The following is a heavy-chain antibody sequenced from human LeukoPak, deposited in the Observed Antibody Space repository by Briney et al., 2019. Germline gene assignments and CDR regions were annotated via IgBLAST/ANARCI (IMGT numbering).Heavy chain of an antibody. V-gene: IGHV3-30*04. D-gene: IGHD3-10*01. Sequence: GGSLRLSCAASGFTFSSYAMHWVRQAPGKGLEWVAVISYGGSNKYYADSVKGRLTISRDNSKNTLYLQMNSLRAEDTAVYYCARDPAVLWFGELLDWGQGTLVTVSS. CDR2: ISYGGSNK. CDR1: GFTFSSYA. CDR3: ARDPAVLWFGELLD. J-gene: IGHJ4*02.